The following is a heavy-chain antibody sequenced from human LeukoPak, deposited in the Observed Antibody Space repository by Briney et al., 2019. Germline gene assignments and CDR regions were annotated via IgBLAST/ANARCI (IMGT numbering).Heavy chain of an antibody. CDR2: INAGNGNT. D-gene: IGHD1-26*01. J-gene: IGHJ4*02. CDR1: GYIFTSYA. V-gene: IGHV1-3*01. Sequence: ASVKVSCKASGYIFTSYAMHWVRQAPGQRPEWMGWINAGNGNTKYSQKFQGRVTITRDTSASTAYMELNSLRSEDTAVYYCARDNIVGATHDYWGQGTLVTVSS. CDR3: ARDNIVGATHDY.